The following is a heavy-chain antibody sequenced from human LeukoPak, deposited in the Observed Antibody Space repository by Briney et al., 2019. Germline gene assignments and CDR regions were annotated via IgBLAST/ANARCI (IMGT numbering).Heavy chain of an antibody. J-gene: IGHJ6*03. CDR1: GYTFTSYG. Sequence: ASVKVSCKASGYTFTSYGINWVRQAPGQGLEWMGWISAYNGDTNYAQKLQGRVTTTTDTSTSTAYMELRSLRSDDTAVYYCARVGIRFLEWSTKKHHYMDVWGKGTTVTVSS. V-gene: IGHV1-18*01. D-gene: IGHD3-3*01. CDR3: ARVGIRFLEWSTKKHHYMDV. CDR2: ISAYNGDT.